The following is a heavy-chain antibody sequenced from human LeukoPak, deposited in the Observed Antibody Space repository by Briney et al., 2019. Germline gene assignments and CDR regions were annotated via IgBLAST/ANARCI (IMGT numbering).Heavy chain of an antibody. Sequence: PGGSLRLSCAASGFTFSSYAMHWVRQAPGKGLEWVSSISSSSYIYYADSVKGRFTISRDNAKNSLYLQMNSLRAEDTAVYYCARDLGGYSGYLYWGQGTLVTVSS. J-gene: IGHJ4*02. CDR3: ARDLGGYSGYLY. CDR2: ISSSSYI. V-gene: IGHV3-21*01. CDR1: GFTFSSYA. D-gene: IGHD5-12*01.